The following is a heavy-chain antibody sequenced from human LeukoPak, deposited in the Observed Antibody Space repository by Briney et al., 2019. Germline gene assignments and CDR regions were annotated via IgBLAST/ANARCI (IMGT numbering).Heavy chain of an antibody. D-gene: IGHD2-8*01. CDR3: ARANPVLMVSKYFQH. J-gene: IGHJ1*01. CDR2: IYYSGST. V-gene: IGHV4-61*05. Sequence: SETLSLTCTVSGGSISSSSYYWGWIRQPPGKGLEWIGYIYYSGSTNYNPSLKSRVTISVDTSKNQFSLKLSSVTAADTAVYYCARANPVLMVSKYFQHWGQGTLVTVSS. CDR1: GGSISSSSYY.